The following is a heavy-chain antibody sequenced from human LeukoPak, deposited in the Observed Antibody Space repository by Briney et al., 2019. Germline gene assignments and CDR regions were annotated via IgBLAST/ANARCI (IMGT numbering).Heavy chain of an antibody. Sequence: ASVKVSCKASGYTFTSYYMHWVRQAPGQGLEWMGIINPSGGSTSYAQKFQGRVTMTRDTSTSTVYMELSSLRSEDTAVYYCARRNDDFWSGYLDGMDVWGQGTTVTVSS. D-gene: IGHD3-3*01. V-gene: IGHV1-46*01. J-gene: IGHJ6*02. CDR2: INPSGGST. CDR3: ARRNDDFWSGYLDGMDV. CDR1: GYTFTSYY.